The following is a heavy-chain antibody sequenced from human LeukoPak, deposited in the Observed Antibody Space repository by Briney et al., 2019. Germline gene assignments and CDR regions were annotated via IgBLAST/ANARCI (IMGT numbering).Heavy chain of an antibody. V-gene: IGHV3-21*01. CDR2: ISSSSSYI. CDR3: ARASTTIVGGTGGFDY. D-gene: IGHD1-26*01. J-gene: IGHJ4*02. Sequence: AGGSLRLSCAASGFTFSSYSMNWVRQAPGKGLEWVSSISSSSSYIYYADSVKGRFTISRDNAKNSLYLQMNSLRAEDTAVYYCARASTTIVGGTGGFDYWGQGTLVTVSS. CDR1: GFTFSSYS.